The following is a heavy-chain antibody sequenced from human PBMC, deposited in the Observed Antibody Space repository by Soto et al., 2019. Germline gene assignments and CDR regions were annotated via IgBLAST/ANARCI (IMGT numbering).Heavy chain of an antibody. V-gene: IGHV4-39*01. CDR1: GGSISSSSYY. Sequence: SETLSLTCTVSGGSISSSSYYWGWIRQPPGKGLEWIGSIYYSGSTYYNPSLKSRVTISVDTSKNQFSLKLSSVTAADTAVYYCASPWFSFDYWGQGTLVTAPQ. D-gene: IGHD3-22*01. CDR3: ASPWFSFDY. J-gene: IGHJ4*02. CDR2: IYYSGST.